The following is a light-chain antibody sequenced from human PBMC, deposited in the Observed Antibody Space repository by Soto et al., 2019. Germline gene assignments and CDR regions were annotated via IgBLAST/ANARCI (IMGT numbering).Light chain of an antibody. Sequence: PGERATLSRRASQSVRTYLAWYQVKPGQAPRLLIYDASSRASGVPARFSGSGSGTDFTLTISSLEPEDVALYYCQQRNSWPPITFGQGTRVEIK. V-gene: IGKV3-11*01. CDR1: QSVRTY. CDR3: QQRNSWPPIT. CDR2: DAS. J-gene: IGKJ5*01.